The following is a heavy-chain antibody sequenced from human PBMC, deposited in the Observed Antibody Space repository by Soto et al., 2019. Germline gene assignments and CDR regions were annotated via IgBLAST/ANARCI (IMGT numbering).Heavy chain of an antibody. V-gene: IGHV1-3*05. D-gene: IGHD1-7*01. CDR2: INAGNGNT. J-gene: IGHJ6*02. CDR3: ASNHLGTTPYGMEV. Sequence: QVQLVQSGAEEKKPGASVKVSCKASGYTFTSYAMRWVRQAPGQRLEWMGWINAGNGNTKYSQKFQGRVTITGDTSASTAYMALSSLRSKDTALYSCASNHLGTTPYGMEVWGQGTKVTVSS. CDR1: GYTFTSYA.